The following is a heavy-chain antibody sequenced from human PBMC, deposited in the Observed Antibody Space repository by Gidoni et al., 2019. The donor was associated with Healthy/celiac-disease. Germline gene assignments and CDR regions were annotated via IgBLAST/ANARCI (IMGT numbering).Heavy chain of an antibody. Sequence: QVQLVESGGGVDQPGRTLRLSCAASGFTFSSYGMHWVRQAPGKGLEWVSVIWYDGSNKYYADSVKGRFTISSDNFQNTLYLQMNSLRAEDSAVYYCARCCHGVAVVAFDYWGQGTLVTVSS. CDR1: GFTFSSYG. CDR2: IWYDGSNK. J-gene: IGHJ4*02. D-gene: IGHD6-19*01. CDR3: ARCCHGVAVVAFDY. V-gene: IGHV3-33*01.